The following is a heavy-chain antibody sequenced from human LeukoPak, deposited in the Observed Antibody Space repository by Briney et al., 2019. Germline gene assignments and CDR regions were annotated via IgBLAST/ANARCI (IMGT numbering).Heavy chain of an antibody. CDR1: GFSFSSYA. V-gene: IGHV3-23*01. CDR2: IIGGTFST. D-gene: IGHD5-12*01. CDR3: AKGGYDYVEVGYFDY. J-gene: IGHJ4*01. Sequence: GGSLRLSCAASGFSFSSYAMSWVRQAPGKGLERVSAIIGGTFSTFYADSVKGRFIISRDDSKNMLYLQMNSLRVEDTAVYYCAKGGYDYVEVGYFDYWGHGTLVIVSS.